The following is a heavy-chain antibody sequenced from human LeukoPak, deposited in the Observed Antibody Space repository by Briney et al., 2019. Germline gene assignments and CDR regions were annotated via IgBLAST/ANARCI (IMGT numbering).Heavy chain of an antibody. D-gene: IGHD6-13*01. CDR2: IKQDGSEK. CDR3: ARDLAIAAAGTGPAPFDY. Sequence: GGSLRLSCAASGFTFSSYWMSWVRQAPGKGLEWVANIKQDGSEKYYVDSVKGRFTISRDNAKNSLYLQMNSLRAEDTAVYYCARDLAIAAAGTGPAPFDYWGQGTLVTVSS. V-gene: IGHV3-7*01. J-gene: IGHJ4*02. CDR1: GFTFSSYW.